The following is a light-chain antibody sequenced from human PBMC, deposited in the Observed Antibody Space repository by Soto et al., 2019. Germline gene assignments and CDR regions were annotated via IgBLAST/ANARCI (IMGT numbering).Light chain of an antibody. CDR1: SSDVGNYNY. CDR3: TSPTPGSLYV. J-gene: IGLJ1*01. CDR2: MVS. V-gene: IGLV2-14*01. Sequence: QSVLTQPASVSGSPGQSITISCTGTSSDVGNYNYVSWYQRYPGRVPILLIYMVSNRPSGVSNRFSGSKSGNTASLTISGLQAEDEADYFCTSPTPGSLYVFGTGTKVTVL.